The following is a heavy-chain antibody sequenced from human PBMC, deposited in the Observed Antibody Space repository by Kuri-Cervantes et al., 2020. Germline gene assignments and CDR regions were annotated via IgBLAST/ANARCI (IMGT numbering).Heavy chain of an antibody. Sequence: ASVKVSCKAAGYTFTSYGISWVRQAPGQGLEWMGWINPNSGGTNYAQKFQGRVTMTRDTSISTAYMELSRLRSDDTAVYYCARDLMATLGWFDPWGQGTLVTVSS. D-gene: IGHD5-24*01. CDR3: ARDLMATLGWFDP. CDR2: INPNSGGT. J-gene: IGHJ5*02. V-gene: IGHV1-2*02. CDR1: GYTFTSYG.